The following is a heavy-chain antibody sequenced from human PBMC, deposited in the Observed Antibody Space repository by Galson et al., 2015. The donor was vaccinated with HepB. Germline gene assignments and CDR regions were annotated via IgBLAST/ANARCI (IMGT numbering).Heavy chain of an antibody. D-gene: IGHD5-12*01. CDR3: ARDHSSGYDGGGYFNPSSWFDP. CDR2: ISSSSSTI. V-gene: IGHV3-48*02. CDR1: GFTFSSYS. J-gene: IGHJ5*02. Sequence: SLRLSCAASGFTFSSYSMNWVRQAPGKGLEWVSYISSSSSTIYYADSVKGRFTISRDNAKNSLYLQMNSLRDEDTAVYYCARDHSSGYDGGGYFNPSSWFDPWGQGTLVTVSS.